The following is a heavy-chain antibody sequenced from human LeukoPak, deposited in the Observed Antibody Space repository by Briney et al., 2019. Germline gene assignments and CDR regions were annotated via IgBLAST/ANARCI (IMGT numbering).Heavy chain of an antibody. J-gene: IGHJ4*02. V-gene: IGHV3-21*01. Sequence: PGGSLRLSCAASGFTFSSYSMNWVRQAPGKGLEWVSSISSSNSYIYYADSVKGRFTISRDNAKNSLYLQMNSLRAEDTAVYYCARVGDYYDSSGYDYWGQGTLVTVSS. CDR1: GFTFSSYS. D-gene: IGHD3-22*01. CDR2: ISSSNSYI. CDR3: ARVGDYYDSSGYDY.